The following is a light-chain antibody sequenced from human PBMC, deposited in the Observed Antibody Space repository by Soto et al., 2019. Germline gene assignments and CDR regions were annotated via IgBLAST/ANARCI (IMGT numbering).Light chain of an antibody. CDR2: AAS. CDR3: QHFGHSPGPV. Sequence: VLTQSPGTLSLSPGERATLSCRASQSVAGSFLAWYRQKPGQAPRLLIYAASTRATGIPDRFSGSGSGTDFTLTINRLEPEDFAVYFCQHFGHSPGPVFGPGTRVDI. CDR1: QSVAGSF. V-gene: IGKV3-20*01. J-gene: IGKJ3*01.